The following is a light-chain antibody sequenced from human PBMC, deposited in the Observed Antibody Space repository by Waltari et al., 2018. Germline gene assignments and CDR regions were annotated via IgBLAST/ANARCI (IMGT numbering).Light chain of an antibody. CDR3: SSYITTNTLWL. CDR2: EVT. J-gene: IGLJ2*01. V-gene: IGLV2-14*01. CDR1: SSVVGAFNF. Sequence: LTQPASVSGSPGQSITISCTGASSVVGAFNFVSWYQHHPGKAPKLIVYEVTNRPSGVSSRFSGSKSDNTASLTISGLQAEDEADYYCSSYITTNTLWLFGGGTKLTVL.